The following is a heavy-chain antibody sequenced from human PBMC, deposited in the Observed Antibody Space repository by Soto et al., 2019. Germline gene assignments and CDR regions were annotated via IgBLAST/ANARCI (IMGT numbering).Heavy chain of an antibody. V-gene: IGHV3-11*06. CDR1: GFPFNDYY. CDR2: ISPKSTFR. CDR3: VTGAGGGLFEH. J-gene: IGHJ4*02. D-gene: IGHD2-8*02. Sequence: GGSLRLSCATSGFPFNDYYMTWIRQAPGKGLEWLSHISPKSTFRNYADSVKGRFTISRDNTESSLFLQMNRLGVEDTAVYSCVTGAGGGLFEHWGQGVLVTVSS.